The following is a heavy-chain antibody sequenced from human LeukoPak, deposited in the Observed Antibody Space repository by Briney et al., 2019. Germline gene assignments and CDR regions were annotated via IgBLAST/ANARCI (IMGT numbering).Heavy chain of an antibody. CDR1: GGSISSYY. D-gene: IGHD2-15*01. J-gene: IGHJ3*02. CDR2: IYYSGST. CDR3: ASSCSGGSCYSIAYGAFDI. V-gene: IGHV4-59*01. Sequence: SETLSLTCTVSGGSISSYYWSWIRQPPGKGLEWIGYIYYSGSTNYNPSLKSRVTISVDTSKNQFSLKLSSVTAADTAVYYCASSCSGGSCYSIAYGAFDIRGQGTMVTVSS.